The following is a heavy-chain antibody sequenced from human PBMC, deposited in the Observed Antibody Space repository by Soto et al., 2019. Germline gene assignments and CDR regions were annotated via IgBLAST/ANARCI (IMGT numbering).Heavy chain of an antibody. D-gene: IGHD3-22*01. CDR3: ARHGYYDSSGDVDY. V-gene: IGHV4-39*01. CDR1: GGSISSSSYY. CDR2: IYYSGST. Sequence: SETLSLTCTVSGGSISSSSYYWGWIRQPPGKGLEWIGSIYYSGSTYYNPSLKSRVTISVDTSKNQFSLKLSSVTAADTAVYYCARHGYYDSSGDVDYWGQGTLVTVSS. J-gene: IGHJ4*02.